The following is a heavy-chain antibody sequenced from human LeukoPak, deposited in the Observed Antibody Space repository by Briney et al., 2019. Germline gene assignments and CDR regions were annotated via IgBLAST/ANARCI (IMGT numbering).Heavy chain of an antibody. J-gene: IGHJ4*02. V-gene: IGHV3-64*01. D-gene: IGHD2-2*01. CDR3: ARGERIVVVPAATDY. CDR2: ISSNGGST. CDR1: GFTFSSYA. Sequence: GGSLRLSCAASGFTFSSYAMHWVRQAPGKGLEYVSAISSNGGSTYYANSVKGRFNISRDNSKNTLYLQMGSLRAEDMAVYYCARGERIVVVPAATDYRGQGTLVTVSS.